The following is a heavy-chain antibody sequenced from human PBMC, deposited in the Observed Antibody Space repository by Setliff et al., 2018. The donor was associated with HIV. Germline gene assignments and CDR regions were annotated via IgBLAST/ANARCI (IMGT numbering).Heavy chain of an antibody. CDR2: ISSSSSYI. CDR1: RFTFSGYS. J-gene: IGHJ6*02. D-gene: IGHD1-26*01. CDR3: ASPYSGSYYPPEHLPHYGMDV. V-gene: IGHV3-21*01. Sequence: GGSLRLSCAASRFTFSGYSMNWVRQAPGKGLEWVSSISSSSSYIYYADSVKGRFTISRDNAKNSLYLQMNSLRAEDTAVYYCASPYSGSYYPPEHLPHYGMDVWGQGTTVTVSS.